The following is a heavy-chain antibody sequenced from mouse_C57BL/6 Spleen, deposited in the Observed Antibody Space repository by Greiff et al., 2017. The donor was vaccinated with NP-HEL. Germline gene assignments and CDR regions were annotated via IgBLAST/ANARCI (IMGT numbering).Heavy chain of an antibody. D-gene: IGHD2-4*01. J-gene: IGHJ3*01. V-gene: IGHV1-4*01. CDR3: ARDDDDDDGWFAY. Sequence: QVQLKESGAELARPGASVKMSCKASGYTFTSYTMHWVKQRPGQGLEWIGYINPSSGYTKYNPKFKDKATLTADKSSSTAYMQLRSLTSEDSAVYYCARDDDDDDGWFAYWGQGTLVTVSA. CDR1: GYTFTSYT. CDR2: INPSSGYT.